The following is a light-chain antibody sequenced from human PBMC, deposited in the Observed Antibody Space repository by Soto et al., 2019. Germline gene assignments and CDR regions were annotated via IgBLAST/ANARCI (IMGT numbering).Light chain of an antibody. Sequence: QSVLTQPPSASGTPGQRVTISCSGISSNIGSNTVNWNQQLPGTAPKLLIYSNNQRPSGVPDRFSGSKSGTSASLAISGLQSEDEADYYCAAWDDSLNVVVFGGGTKLTVL. CDR3: AAWDDSLNVVV. CDR2: SNN. CDR1: SSNIGSNT. J-gene: IGLJ2*01. V-gene: IGLV1-44*01.